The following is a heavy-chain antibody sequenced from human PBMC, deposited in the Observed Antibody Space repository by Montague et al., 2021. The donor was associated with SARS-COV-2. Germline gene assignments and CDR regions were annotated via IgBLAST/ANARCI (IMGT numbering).Heavy chain of an antibody. Sequence: SLRLSCAASGFSFSFYAMSWVRQAPGKGLEWVSGIRGSGGSTYYADSVKGRFTISRDNSKNTLYLQMNSLRAGDTAVYNCARMDILTAYPDDYWGQGTLVIVSS. D-gene: IGHD3-9*01. J-gene: IGHJ4*02. CDR2: IRGSGGST. V-gene: IGHV3-23*01. CDR3: ARMDILTAYPDDY. CDR1: GFSFSFYA.